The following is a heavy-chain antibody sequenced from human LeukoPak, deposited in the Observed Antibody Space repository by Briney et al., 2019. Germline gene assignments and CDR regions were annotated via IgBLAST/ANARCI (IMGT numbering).Heavy chain of an antibody. J-gene: IGHJ4*02. V-gene: IGHV4-39*01. D-gene: IGHD2-2*01. Sequence: SETLSLTCTVSNYSISGSSYFWGWIRQPPGKELEWIGSIYYTGSTYYNPSLKSRVTISVDTSKNQFSLKLSSVTAADTAVYHCARIVVVPAATLDYWGQGTLVTVSS. CDR2: IYYTGST. CDR1: NYSISGSSYF. CDR3: ARIVVVPAATLDY.